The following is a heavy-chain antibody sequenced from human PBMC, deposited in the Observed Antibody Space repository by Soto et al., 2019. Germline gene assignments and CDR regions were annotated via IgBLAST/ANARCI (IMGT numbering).Heavy chain of an antibody. CDR1: GGSISSGDYY. Sequence: SETLSLTCTVSGGSISSGDYYWSWIRQPPGKGLEWIGYIYYSGSTYYNPSLKSRVTISVDTSKNQFSLKLSSVTAADTAVYYCARVYSGYDLTFDYWGQGTLVTVSS. CDR3: ARVYSGYDLTFDY. V-gene: IGHV4-30-4*01. J-gene: IGHJ4*02. D-gene: IGHD5-12*01. CDR2: IYYSGST.